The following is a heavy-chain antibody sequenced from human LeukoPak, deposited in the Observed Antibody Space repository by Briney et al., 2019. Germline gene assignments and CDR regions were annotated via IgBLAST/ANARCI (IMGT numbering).Heavy chain of an antibody. Sequence: PGGSLRLFCAASGFTFSSYGMHWVRQAPGKGLEWVAFIRYDGSNKYYADSVKGRFTISRDNSKNTLYLQMNSLRAEDTAVYYCAKVFYYYGSGSYYPASAFGYWGQGTLVTVSS. CDR3: AKVFYYYGSGSYYPASAFGY. CDR1: GFTFSSYG. D-gene: IGHD3-10*01. J-gene: IGHJ4*02. V-gene: IGHV3-30*02. CDR2: IRYDGSNK.